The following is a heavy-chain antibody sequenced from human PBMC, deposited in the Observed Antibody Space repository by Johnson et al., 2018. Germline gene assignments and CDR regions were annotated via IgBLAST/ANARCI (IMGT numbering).Heavy chain of an antibody. CDR1: GFTFSSYA. Sequence: QVQLVESGGGVVQPGRSLRLSCAASGFTFSSYAMHWVRQAPGKGLEWVAVISYDGSNKYYADSVKGRFTISRDNDKNSLYLQMNSLRDEDTAVYYCARLWAYCGGDCLDAFDIWGQGTMVTVSS. CDR3: ARLWAYCGGDCLDAFDI. J-gene: IGHJ3*02. V-gene: IGHV3-30-3*01. D-gene: IGHD2-21*02. CDR2: ISYDGSNK.